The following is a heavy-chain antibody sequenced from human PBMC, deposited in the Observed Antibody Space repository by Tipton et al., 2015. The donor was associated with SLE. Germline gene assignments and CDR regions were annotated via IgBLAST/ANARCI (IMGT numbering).Heavy chain of an antibody. CDR1: GGSISSHY. CDR2: IYHSGST. CDR3: ARHYGSGSDDAFDI. D-gene: IGHD3-10*01. Sequence: TLSLTCTVSGGSISSHYWSWIRQPPGKGLEWIGYIYHSGSTYYNPSLKSRVTISVDRSKNQFSLKLSSVTAADTAVYYCARHYGSGSDDAFDIWGQGTMVTVSS. V-gene: IGHV4-59*11. J-gene: IGHJ3*02.